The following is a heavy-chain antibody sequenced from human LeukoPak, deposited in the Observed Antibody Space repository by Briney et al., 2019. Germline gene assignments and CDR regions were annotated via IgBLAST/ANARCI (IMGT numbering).Heavy chain of an antibody. V-gene: IGHV3-30*18. D-gene: IGHD3-22*01. Sequence: GGSLRLSCEASGFTFSSYGMHWVRQAPGKGLEWVAVISYDGSNKYYADSVKGRFTISRDNSENTLYLQMNSLRAEDTAVYYCAKEYYYDSSGYYDAWGQGTLVTVSS. CDR3: AKEYYYDSSGYYDA. J-gene: IGHJ5*02. CDR2: ISYDGSNK. CDR1: GFTFSSYG.